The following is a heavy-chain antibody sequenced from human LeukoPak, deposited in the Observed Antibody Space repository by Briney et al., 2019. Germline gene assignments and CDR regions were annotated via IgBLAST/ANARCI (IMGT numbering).Heavy chain of an antibody. Sequence: SETLSLTCTVSGGSISSYYWSWIRQPPGEGMEWIGSIHYSGSTNYHPSLKTRVTISVEKSKNQFSLKLSSVNATATPVYSCPEELGSGYSCGILDYGGEGTLVSVSS. CDR2: IHYSGST. V-gene: IGHV4-59*01. D-gene: IGHD5-18*01. CDR3: PEELGSGYSCGILDY. CDR1: GGSISSYY. J-gene: IGHJ4*02.